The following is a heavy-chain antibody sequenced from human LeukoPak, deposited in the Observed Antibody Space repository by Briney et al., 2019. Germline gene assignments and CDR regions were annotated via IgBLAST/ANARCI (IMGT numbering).Heavy chain of an antibody. V-gene: IGHV4-39*07. CDR2: IYYSGIT. CDR3: ARVDLQNAFDI. D-gene: IGHD3/OR15-3a*01. J-gene: IGHJ3*02. Sequence: PSETLSLTCTVSGGSISATGYFWGWIHQPPGKGQEWIGSIYYSGITHYNPSLKSRVTISVDTSKNQFSLKLSSMTAADTAVYYCARVDLQNAFDIWGQGTVVTVSS. CDR1: GGSISATGYF.